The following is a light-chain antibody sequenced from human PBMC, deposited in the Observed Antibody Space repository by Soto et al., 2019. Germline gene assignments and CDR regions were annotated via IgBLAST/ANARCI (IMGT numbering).Light chain of an antibody. CDR1: SSNIGTNT. Sequence: QSVLTQPPSASGTPGQRATISCSGSSSNIGTNTVSWYQQLPGAAPKVLIYRNSQRPSGVPDRFSGSKSGTSASLAISGLQSEDEADYYCAAWDDSLNGVVFGGGTKLTVL. V-gene: IGLV1-44*01. CDR2: RNS. J-gene: IGLJ2*01. CDR3: AAWDDSLNGVV.